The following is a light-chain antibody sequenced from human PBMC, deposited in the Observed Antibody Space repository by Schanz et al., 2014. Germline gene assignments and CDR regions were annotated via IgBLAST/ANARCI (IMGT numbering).Light chain of an antibody. CDR1: QSVSSN. J-gene: IGKJ1*01. CDR3: QQYNSYPWT. CDR2: GAS. V-gene: IGKV3-15*01. Sequence: EIVMTQSPATLSVSPGERATLSCRASQSVSSNLAWYQQKPGQAPRLLIYGASTRATGIPARISGSGSGTEFTLTISSLQPDDFATYYCQQYNSYPWTFGQGTRVEIK.